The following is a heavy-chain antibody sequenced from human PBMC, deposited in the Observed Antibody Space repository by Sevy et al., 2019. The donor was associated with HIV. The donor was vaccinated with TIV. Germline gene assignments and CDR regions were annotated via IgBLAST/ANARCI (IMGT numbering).Heavy chain of an antibody. D-gene: IGHD1-26*01. V-gene: IGHV3-53*01. Sequence: GGSLRLSCAASGLSVSRNYLSWVRQAPGKGLEWVSAISAGGSTYYADSMKGRFTVSRDKAKNKLYYQMNSLRAEDTAVDYCASQVGIGAFDIWGQGTMVTVSS. CDR1: GLSVSRNY. CDR2: ISAGGST. CDR3: ASQVGIGAFDI. J-gene: IGHJ3*02.